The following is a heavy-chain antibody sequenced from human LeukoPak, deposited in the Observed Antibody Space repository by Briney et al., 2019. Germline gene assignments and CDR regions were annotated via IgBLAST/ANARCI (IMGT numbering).Heavy chain of an antibody. Sequence: ASAKVSCKASGYTFTGYYMHWVRQAPGQGLEWMGWNNPNSGGTNYAQKFQGRVTMTRDTSISTAYMELSRLRSDDTAVYYCARGGPDIVVVPAAIPEPDYWGQGTLVTVSS. CDR3: ARGGPDIVVVPAAIPEPDY. CDR1: GYTFTGYY. D-gene: IGHD2-2*01. V-gene: IGHV1-2*02. J-gene: IGHJ4*02. CDR2: NNPNSGGT.